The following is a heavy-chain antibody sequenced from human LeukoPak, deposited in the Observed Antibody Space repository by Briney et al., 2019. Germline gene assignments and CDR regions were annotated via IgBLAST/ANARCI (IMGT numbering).Heavy chain of an antibody. CDR1: GFTFSSYW. V-gene: IGHV3-7*01. CDR2: IKKDGSEK. Sequence: GGSLRLSCAASGFTFSSYWMSWVRQAPGKGLEWVANIKKDGSEKYYVDSVKGRFTISRDNSKNTLYLQMNSLRAEDTAVYYCAKLTNSWFDPWGQGTLVAVSS. D-gene: IGHD2-2*01. CDR3: AKLTNSWFDP. J-gene: IGHJ5*02.